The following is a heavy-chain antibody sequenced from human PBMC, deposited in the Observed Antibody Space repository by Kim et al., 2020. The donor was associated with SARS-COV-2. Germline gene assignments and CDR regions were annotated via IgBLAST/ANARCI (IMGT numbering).Heavy chain of an antibody. CDR2: ISSSSSYI. J-gene: IGHJ4*02. Sequence: GGSLRLSCAASGFTFSSYSMNWVRQAPGKGLEWVSSISSSSSYIYYADSVKGRFTISRDNAKNSLYLQMNSLRAEDTAVYYCARDAGWTYGSGSYYANWGQGTLVTVSS. CDR3: ARDAGWTYGSGSYYAN. CDR1: GFTFSSYS. D-gene: IGHD3-10*01. V-gene: IGHV3-21*01.